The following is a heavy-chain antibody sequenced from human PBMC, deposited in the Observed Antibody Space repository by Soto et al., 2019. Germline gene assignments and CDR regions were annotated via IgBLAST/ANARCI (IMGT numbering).Heavy chain of an antibody. CDR1: GFTFGGYA. CDR3: AKDLGWYSGSYPTYYFDY. Sequence: GGSLRLSCGASGFTFGGYAVSWVRQAPGKGLEWVSAISGSGGSTYYADSVKGRFTISRDNSKNTLYLQMNSLRAEDTAVYYCAKDLGWYSGSYPTYYFDYWGQGTLVTVSS. CDR2: ISGSGGST. D-gene: IGHD1-26*01. J-gene: IGHJ4*02. V-gene: IGHV3-23*01.